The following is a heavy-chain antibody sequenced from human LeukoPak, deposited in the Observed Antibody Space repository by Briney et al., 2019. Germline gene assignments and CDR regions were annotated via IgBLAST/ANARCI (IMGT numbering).Heavy chain of an antibody. Sequence: SVKVSCKASGGTFSSYAISWVRQAPGQELELMGGIIPIFGTANYAQKFQGRVTITTDESTSTAYMELSSLRSEDAAVYYCASSDYDSSGYYYPCCFDYWGQGTLVTVSS. CDR3: ASSDYDSSGYYYPCCFDY. CDR2: IIPIFGTA. V-gene: IGHV1-69*05. CDR1: GGTFSSYA. D-gene: IGHD3-22*01. J-gene: IGHJ4*02.